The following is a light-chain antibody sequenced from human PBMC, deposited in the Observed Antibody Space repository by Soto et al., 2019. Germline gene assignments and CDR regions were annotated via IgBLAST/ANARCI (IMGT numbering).Light chain of an antibody. CDR2: DAS. Sequence: ALTQSPATLSLSAGESATLSCRASQSVSSCLAWYQQKPVQAPRLLIYDASNRATGIPARFSGSGSGTDFTLTISSLEPEDFAVYNCQQRSNWPSFGQETKVDIK. V-gene: IGKV3-11*01. CDR3: QQRSNWPS. CDR1: QSVSSC. J-gene: IGKJ1*01.